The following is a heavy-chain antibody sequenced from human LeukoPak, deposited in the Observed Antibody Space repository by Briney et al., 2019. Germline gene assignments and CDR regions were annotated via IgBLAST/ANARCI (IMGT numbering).Heavy chain of an antibody. Sequence: SETLSLTCAVYGGSFSGYYWSWIRQPPGKGLEWIGEINHSGSTIYNPSLKSRVTISVDTSKNQFSLKLSSVTAADTAVYYCARVGRDYDYVWGSLDYWGQGTLVTVSS. CDR2: INHSGST. J-gene: IGHJ4*02. CDR1: GGSFSGYY. V-gene: IGHV4-34*01. D-gene: IGHD3-16*01. CDR3: ARVGRDYDYVWGSLDY.